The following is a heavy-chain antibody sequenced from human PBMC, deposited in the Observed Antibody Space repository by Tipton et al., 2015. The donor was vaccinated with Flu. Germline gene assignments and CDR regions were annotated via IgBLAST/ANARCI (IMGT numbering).Heavy chain of an antibody. CDR2: IYYSGST. V-gene: IGHV4-59*01. CDR1: GGSISSYC. Sequence: TLSLTCTVSGGSISSYCWSWIRQPPGKGLEWIGYIYYSGSTNYNPSLKSRVTISADTSNNQFSLKLSSVTAADTAVYYCARGDCSSTSCLDYWGQGTLVTVSS. J-gene: IGHJ4*02. D-gene: IGHD2-2*01. CDR3: ARGDCSSTSCLDY.